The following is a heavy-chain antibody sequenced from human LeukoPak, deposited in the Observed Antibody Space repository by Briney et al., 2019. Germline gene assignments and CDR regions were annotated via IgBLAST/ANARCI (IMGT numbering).Heavy chain of an antibody. Sequence: SQTLSLTCAISGDSVSNKNAAWDWIRQSPSRGLEWLGRTYYRSKWYNDYAVPVESRISINPDTTKNQFSLQLNSVTPEDTAVYCARDVFDSQLHWFDPWGQGTLVTVSS. CDR1: GDSVSNKNAA. CDR3: ARDVFDSQLHWFDP. J-gene: IGHJ5*02. D-gene: IGHD3-9*01. CDR2: TYYRSKWYN. V-gene: IGHV6-1*01.